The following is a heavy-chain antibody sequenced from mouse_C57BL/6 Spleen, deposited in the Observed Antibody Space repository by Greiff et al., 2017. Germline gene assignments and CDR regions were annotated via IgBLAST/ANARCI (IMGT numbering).Heavy chain of an antibody. CDR1: GFTFSDYY. D-gene: IGHD3-3*01. V-gene: IGHV5-16*01. Sequence: EVMLVESEGGLVQPGSSMKLSCTASGFTFSDYYMAWVRQVPEKGLEWVANINYDGSSTYYLDSLKSRFIISRDNAKNILYLQMSSLKSEDTATYYCARELRDGYAMDYWGQGTSVTVSS. CDR2: INYDGSST. CDR3: ARELRDGYAMDY. J-gene: IGHJ4*01.